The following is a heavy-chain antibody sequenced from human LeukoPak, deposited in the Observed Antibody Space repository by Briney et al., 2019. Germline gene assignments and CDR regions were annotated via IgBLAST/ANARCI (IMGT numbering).Heavy chain of an antibody. D-gene: IGHD3-10*01. CDR2: ISGSGGST. CDR1: GFTFSSYG. Sequence: GGSLRLSCAASGFTFSSYGMSWVRQAPGKGLEWVSAISGSGGSTYYADSVKGRFTISRDNSRNTLYLQMNSLRAEDTAVYYCAKLPYGSGIYYFDYWGQGTLVTVSS. CDR3: AKLPYGSGIYYFDY. J-gene: IGHJ4*02. V-gene: IGHV3-23*01.